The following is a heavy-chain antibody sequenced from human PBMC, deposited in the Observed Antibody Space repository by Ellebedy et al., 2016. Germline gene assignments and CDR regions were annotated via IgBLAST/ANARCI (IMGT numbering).Heavy chain of an antibody. J-gene: IGHJ2*01. V-gene: IGHV3-23*01. CDR1: GFTFSKYP. CDR2: ISNNGGDT. Sequence: GGSLRLSCAASGFTFSKYPMTWVRQAPGKGLEWLSSISNNGGDTYYADSVKGRFTISRDNSKNTLYLQMNSLRAEDTAVYYCARGYMVRGVNWYFDLWGRGTLVTVSS. D-gene: IGHD3-10*01. CDR3: ARGYMVRGVNWYFDL.